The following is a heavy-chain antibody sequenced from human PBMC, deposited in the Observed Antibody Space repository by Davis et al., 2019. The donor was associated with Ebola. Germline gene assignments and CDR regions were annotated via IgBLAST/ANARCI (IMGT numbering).Heavy chain of an antibody. Sequence: ASVKVSCKASGYTFTSYAMHWVRQAPGQRLEWMGWINAGNGNTKYSQKFQGRVTITRDTSASTAYMELRSLRSDDTAVYYCARESPRWNYELYYYYGMDVWGQGTTVTVSS. J-gene: IGHJ6*02. V-gene: IGHV1-3*01. D-gene: IGHD1-7*01. CDR2: INAGNGNT. CDR3: ARESPRWNYELYYYYGMDV. CDR1: GYTFTSYA.